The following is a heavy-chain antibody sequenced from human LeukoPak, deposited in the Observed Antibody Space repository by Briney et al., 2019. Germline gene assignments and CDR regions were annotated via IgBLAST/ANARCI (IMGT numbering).Heavy chain of an antibody. Sequence: GASVKVSCKASGYTFTSYGISWVRQAPGQGLEWMGWINAYNGNTNYAQKLQGRVTMTTDTSTSTAYMELRSLRSDDTAVYYCARDLGYCSGGSCYPDAFDIWGQGTMVTVSS. J-gene: IGHJ3*02. CDR2: INAYNGNT. CDR1: GYTFTSYG. V-gene: IGHV1-18*01. CDR3: ARDLGYCSGGSCYPDAFDI. D-gene: IGHD2-15*01.